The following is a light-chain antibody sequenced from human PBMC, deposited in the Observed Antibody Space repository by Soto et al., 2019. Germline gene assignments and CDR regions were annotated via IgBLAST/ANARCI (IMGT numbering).Light chain of an antibody. CDR3: AAWNDSLNGVV. J-gene: IGLJ2*01. Sequence: QAVVTQPPSAASTPGQRVTLSCSGSSSNIGTFYVYWYQHLPGTAPRLLIYLDTQRPSGVPDRFSGSKSGTSASLAISGLRSEDEAHYYCAAWNDSLNGVVFGGGTKVTVL. V-gene: IGLV1-47*02. CDR2: LDT. CDR1: SSNIGTFY.